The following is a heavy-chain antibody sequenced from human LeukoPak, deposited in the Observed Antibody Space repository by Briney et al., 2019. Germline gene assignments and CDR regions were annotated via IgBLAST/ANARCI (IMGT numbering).Heavy chain of an antibody. V-gene: IGHV3-48*02. CDR1: GFTFNSYS. CDR2: ISGYGSII. Sequence: GGSLRLSCAASGFTFNSYSMNWVRQGPGKGLEWISYISGYGSIIYYADSVKGRFTISRDNAKNSLYLQMNRLRDEGTAVYYCASGDGSGTYYNYWGQGTLVTVSS. D-gene: IGHD3-10*01. J-gene: IGHJ4*02. CDR3: ASGDGSGTYYNY.